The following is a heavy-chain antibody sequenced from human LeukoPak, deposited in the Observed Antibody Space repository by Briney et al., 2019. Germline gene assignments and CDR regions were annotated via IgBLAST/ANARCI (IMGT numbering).Heavy chain of an antibody. CDR2: IIPIFGTA. CDR3: AIPADYDYVWGSYRPFDY. CDR1: GGTFTSYA. J-gene: IGHJ4*02. Sequence: SVKVSCKASGGTFTSYAISWVRQAPGQGLEWMGGIIPIFGTANYAQKFQGRVTITADESTSTAYMELSSLRSEDTAVYYCAIPADYDYVWGSYRPFDYWGQGTLVTVSS. V-gene: IGHV1-69*01. D-gene: IGHD3-16*02.